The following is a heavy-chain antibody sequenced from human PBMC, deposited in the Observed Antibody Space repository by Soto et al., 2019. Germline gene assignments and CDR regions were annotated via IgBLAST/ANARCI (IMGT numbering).Heavy chain of an antibody. CDR2: ISYDGSNK. D-gene: IGHD3-9*01. CDR1: GFTFSSYA. Sequence: LRLSCAASGFTFSSYAMHWVRQAPGKGLEWVAVISYDGSNKYYADSVKGRFTISRDNSKNTLYLQMNSLRAEDTAVYYCAREFESYWGQGTLVTVSS. CDR3: AREFESY. V-gene: IGHV3-30-3*01. J-gene: IGHJ4*02.